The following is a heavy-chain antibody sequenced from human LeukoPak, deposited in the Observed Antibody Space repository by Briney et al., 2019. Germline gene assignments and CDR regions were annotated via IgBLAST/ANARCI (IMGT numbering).Heavy chain of an antibody. D-gene: IGHD6-13*01. V-gene: IGHV4-4*07. CDR3: ARDSRTAAVWYFDL. CDR2: IYTGGYT. CDR1: GGSINTFY. Sequence: SGTLSLTCTVSGGSINTFYWSWIRQPAGKGLEWIGRIYTGGYTNYNPSLKSRVTMSVDTSKNQFSLKLTSVTAADTAVYYCARDSRTAAVWYFDLWGRGTLVTVSS. J-gene: IGHJ2*01.